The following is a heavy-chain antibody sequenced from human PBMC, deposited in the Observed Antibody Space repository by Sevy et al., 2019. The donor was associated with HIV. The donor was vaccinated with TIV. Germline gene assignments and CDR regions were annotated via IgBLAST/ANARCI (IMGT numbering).Heavy chain of an antibody. J-gene: IGHJ4*02. CDR1: GFSFSSYA. CDR3: AKSSSSWYEGVFGY. CDR2: ISGSGGST. D-gene: IGHD6-13*01. Sequence: GGSLRLSCVASGFSFSSYAMAWVRQAPGKGLEWVSAISGSGGSTYYADSVKGRFTISRDNSKNTLYLQMNSLRAEDTAVYYCAKSSSSWYEGVFGYWGQGTLVTVSS. V-gene: IGHV3-23*01.